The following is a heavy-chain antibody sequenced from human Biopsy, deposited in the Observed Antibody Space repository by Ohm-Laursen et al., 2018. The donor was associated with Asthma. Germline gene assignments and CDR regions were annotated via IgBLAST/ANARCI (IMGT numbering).Heavy chain of an antibody. CDR2: ISYDGSSI. CDR3: AREGVAGTHIED. J-gene: IGHJ4*02. V-gene: IGHV3-30-3*01. Sequence: SLSLSCTASRFTYAMHWVRQAPGKGLEWVAVISYDGSSIYYTDSVKGRFTIPRDNSKNTLSLQMNSLTAEDTAVYYCAREGVAGTHIEDWGQGTLVTVSS. CDR1: RFTYA. D-gene: IGHD6-19*01.